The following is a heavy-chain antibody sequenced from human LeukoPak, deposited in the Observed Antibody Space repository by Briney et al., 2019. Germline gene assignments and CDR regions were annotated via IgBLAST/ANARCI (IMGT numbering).Heavy chain of an antibody. V-gene: IGHV1-46*01. Sequence: GASVKVSCKASGYTFTSYYMHWVRQAPGQGLEWMGIINPSGGSTSYAQKFQGRVTMTRDTSTSTVYMELSSLRSEDTAVYYCARDPVLPARPPSSFDYWGQGTLVTVSS. CDR3: ARDPVLPARPPSSFDY. CDR2: INPSGGST. J-gene: IGHJ4*02. CDR1: GYTFTSYY. D-gene: IGHD6-6*01.